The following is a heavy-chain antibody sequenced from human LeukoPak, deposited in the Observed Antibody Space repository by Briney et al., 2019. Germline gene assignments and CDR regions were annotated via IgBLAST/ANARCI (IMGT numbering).Heavy chain of an antibody. D-gene: IGHD3-10*01. V-gene: IGHV3-9*01. CDR1: GFTFDDYA. CDR3: AKDSSRRYGSGSYYRL. CDR2: ISWNSGSI. J-gene: IGHJ4*02. Sequence: GRSLRLSCAASGFTFDDYAMHWVRQAPGKGLEWVSGISWNSGSIGYADSVKGRFTISRGNAKNSLYLQMNSLRAEDTALYYCAKDSSRRYGSGSYYRLWGQGTLVTVSS.